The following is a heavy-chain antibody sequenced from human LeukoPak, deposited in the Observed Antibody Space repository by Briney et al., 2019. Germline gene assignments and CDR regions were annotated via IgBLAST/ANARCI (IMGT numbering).Heavy chain of an antibody. CDR1: GFTFSSYV. CDR2: ISYDGSNK. CDR3: AKDLEGARYYFDC. J-gene: IGHJ4*02. Sequence: GRSLRLSCAAPGFTFSSYVMHWVRQAPGKGLEWVAVISYDGSNKYYADSVKGRFTVSRDSSKNTLYLQMNSLRAEDTAVYYCAKDLEGARYYFDCWGQGALVTVSS. V-gene: IGHV3-30*18. D-gene: IGHD1-26*01.